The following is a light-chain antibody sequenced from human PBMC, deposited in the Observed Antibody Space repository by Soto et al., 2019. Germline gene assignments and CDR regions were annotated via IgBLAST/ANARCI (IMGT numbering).Light chain of an antibody. CDR3: QQRSSWPIT. J-gene: IGKJ5*01. CDR2: GAS. Sequence: EVRVSQSPRTLSLSTGERATPSCRASQSVSGSYLAWYQQKPGQAPRLLIYGASSRATGFPARFSGSGSGTDFTLTISRLEPEDFAVYYCQQRSSWPITFGQGTRLAIK. CDR1: QSVSGSY. V-gene: IGKV3D-20*02.